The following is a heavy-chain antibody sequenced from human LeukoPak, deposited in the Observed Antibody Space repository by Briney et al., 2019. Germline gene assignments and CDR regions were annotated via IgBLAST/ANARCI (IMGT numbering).Heavy chain of an antibody. CDR2: ISVYSGNT. J-gene: IGHJ4*02. V-gene: IGHV1-18*01. CDR1: GYTFSSYG. D-gene: IGHD1-26*01. CDR3: ARDGTFYSGSYSYYFDY. Sequence: ASVKVSCKASGYTFSSYGISWVRQAPGQGLEWMGRISVYSGNTNYARKLQGRVTMTTDTSTSTAYIELRSLRSDDTAVYYCARDGTFYSGSYSYYFDYWGQGTLVTVSS.